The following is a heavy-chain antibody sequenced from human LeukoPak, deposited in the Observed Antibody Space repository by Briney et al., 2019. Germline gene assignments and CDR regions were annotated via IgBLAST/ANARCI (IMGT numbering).Heavy chain of an antibody. J-gene: IGHJ6*03. CDR2: IIPIFGTA. CDR3: ARSEYSSLPYYYYYMDV. D-gene: IGHD6-6*01. Sequence: SVKVSCKASGGTFSSYAISWVRQAPGQGLEWMGGIIPIFGTANYAQKFQGRVTITTDESTSTAYMELSSLRSEDTAVYYCARSEYSSLPYYYYYMDVWGKGTTVTVSS. CDR1: GGTFSSYA. V-gene: IGHV1-69*05.